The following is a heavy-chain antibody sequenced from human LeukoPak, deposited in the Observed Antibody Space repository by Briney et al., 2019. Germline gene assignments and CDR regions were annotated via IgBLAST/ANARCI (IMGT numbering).Heavy chain of an antibody. V-gene: IGHV4-34*01. CDR1: GGSFSGYY. J-gene: IGHJ4*02. CDR3: ARAPRLRGHVGY. Sequence: SETLSLTCAVYGGSFSGYYWSWIRQPPGKGLEWIGEINHSGSTNYNPSLKSRVTISVDTSKNQFSLKLSSVTAADTAVYYCARAPRLRGHVGYWGQGTLVTVSS. D-gene: IGHD4-17*01. CDR2: INHSGST.